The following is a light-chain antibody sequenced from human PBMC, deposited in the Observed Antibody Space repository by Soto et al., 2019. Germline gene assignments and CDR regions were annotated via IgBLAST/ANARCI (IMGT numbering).Light chain of an antibody. Sequence: IVLTQSPGTLSLSPGERATLSCRASQSVTSSYLAWYQQKPGQAPRLLIYGASSRATGITDRFSGSGSGTDFTLTINRLEPEDFAVYYCEQYDKSITFGGGTKVDNK. J-gene: IGKJ4*01. V-gene: IGKV3-20*01. CDR2: GAS. CDR1: QSVTSSY. CDR3: EQYDKSIT.